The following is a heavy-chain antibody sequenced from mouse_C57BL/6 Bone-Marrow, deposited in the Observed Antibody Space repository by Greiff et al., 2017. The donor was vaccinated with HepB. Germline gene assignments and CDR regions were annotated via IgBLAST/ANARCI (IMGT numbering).Heavy chain of an antibody. J-gene: IGHJ4*01. V-gene: IGHV7-1*01. CDR2: SRNKANDYTT. CDR1: GFTFSDFY. D-gene: IGHD1-1*01. Sequence: EVKLVESGGGLVQSGRSLRLSCATSGFTFSDFYMEWVRQAPGKGLEWIAASRNKANDYTTEYSASVKGRFIVSRDTSQSILYLQMNALRAEDTAIYYCARDYYGSSPYAMDYWGQGTSVTVSS. CDR3: ARDYYGSSPYAMDY.